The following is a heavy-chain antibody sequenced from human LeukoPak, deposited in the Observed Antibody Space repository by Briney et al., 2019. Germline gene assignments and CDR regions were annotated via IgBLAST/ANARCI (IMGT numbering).Heavy chain of an antibody. CDR1: GGSISSYY. Sequence: SETLSLTCTVSGGSISSYYWSWIRQPPGKGLEWIGYISYSGSTNYNPSLKSRVTISVDTSKNQFSLKLSSVTAADTAVYYCVGCIAVAGSAFDYWGQGTLVTVSS. V-gene: IGHV4-59*01. CDR2: ISYSGST. CDR3: VGCIAVAGSAFDY. J-gene: IGHJ4*02. D-gene: IGHD6-19*01.